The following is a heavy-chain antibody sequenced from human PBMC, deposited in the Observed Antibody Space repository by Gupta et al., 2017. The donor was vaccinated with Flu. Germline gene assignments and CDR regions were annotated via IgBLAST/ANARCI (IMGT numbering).Heavy chain of an antibody. CDR3: ARDLYYYDSSGYSRFPNY. D-gene: IGHD3-22*01. V-gene: IGHV1-2*02. CDR2: INPDSGGT. CDR1: GYIFTGYS. Sequence: QLVQSGAEVREPGASVKVSCKASGYIFTGYSVHWVRQAPGQGLEWMGWINPDSGGTNYAQNFQGRVTMTRNTSITTVYMELSSLKSDDTAVYYCARDLYYYDSSGYSRFPNYWGQGALVTVSS. J-gene: IGHJ4*02.